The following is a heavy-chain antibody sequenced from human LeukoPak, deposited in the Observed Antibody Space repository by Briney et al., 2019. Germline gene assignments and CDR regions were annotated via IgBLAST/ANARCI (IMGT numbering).Heavy chain of an antibody. CDR3: ARDDSSGYHYKNFDY. D-gene: IGHD3-22*01. CDR2: ISSSGSTI. V-gene: IGHV3-48*03. J-gene: IGHJ4*02. CDR1: GFTFSSYE. Sequence: GGSLRLSCAASGFTFSSYEMNWVRQAPGKGLEWVSYISSSGSTIYYADSVKGRFTISRDNAKNSLYLQMNSLRAEDTAVYYCARDDSSGYHYKNFDYWGQGTLVTVSS.